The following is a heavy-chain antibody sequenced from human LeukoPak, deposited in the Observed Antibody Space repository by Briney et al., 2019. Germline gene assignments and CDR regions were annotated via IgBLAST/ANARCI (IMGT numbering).Heavy chain of an antibody. V-gene: IGHV3-74*01. CDR3: ARGIGTFDY. CDR2: INDDGSST. CDR1: GFTFSTYW. J-gene: IGHJ4*02. Sequence: GGSLRLSCAASGFTFSTYWMHWVRQAPGKGLVWVSRINDDGSSTTYADSVKGRSTISRDNAKNTVYLQMNSLRAEDTAVYYCARGIGTFDYWGQGTLVTVSS. D-gene: IGHD1-7*01.